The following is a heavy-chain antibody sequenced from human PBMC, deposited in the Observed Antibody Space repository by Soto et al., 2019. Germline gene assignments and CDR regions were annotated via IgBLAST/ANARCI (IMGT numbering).Heavy chain of an antibody. J-gene: IGHJ6*03. CDR1: GYTFTSYG. D-gene: IGHD2-15*01. V-gene: IGHV1-18*01. Sequence: ASVKVSCKASGYTFTSYGISWVRQAPGQGLEWMGWISAYNGNTNYAQKIQGRVTMTTDTSTSTAYMELRSLRSDDTAVYNSAREQRNEVVVVAATQGYYYMDVWGKGTTVTVSS. CDR3: AREQRNEVVVVAATQGYYYMDV. CDR2: ISAYNGNT.